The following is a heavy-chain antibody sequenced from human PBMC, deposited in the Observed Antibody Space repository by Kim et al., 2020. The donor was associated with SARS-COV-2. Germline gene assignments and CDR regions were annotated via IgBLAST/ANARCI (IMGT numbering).Heavy chain of an antibody. CDR3: ARDVAGSGSPYDAFDI. D-gene: IGHD3-10*01. Sequence: GGSLRLSCAASGFTFSSYAMHWVRQAPGKGLEWVAVISYDGSNKYYADSVKGRFTISRDNSKNTLYLQMNSLRAEDTAVYYCARDVAGSGSPYDAFDIWG. CDR2: ISYDGSNK. V-gene: IGHV3-30*04. J-gene: IGHJ3*02. CDR1: GFTFSSYA.